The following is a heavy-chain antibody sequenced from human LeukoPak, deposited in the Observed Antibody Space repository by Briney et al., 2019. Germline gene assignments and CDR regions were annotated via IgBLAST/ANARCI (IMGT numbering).Heavy chain of an antibody. J-gene: IGHJ3*02. D-gene: IGHD6-13*01. Sequence: GGSLRLSCAASEFTFSSYTMNWVRQAPGKGLEWISYITGSSSTLYYADSVKGRFTISRDNAKNSLYLQVNSLRAEDTAVYYCARRLIAATATCAFDIWGQGTMVTVSS. V-gene: IGHV3-48*04. CDR1: EFTFSSYT. CDR2: ITGSSSTL. CDR3: ARRLIAATATCAFDI.